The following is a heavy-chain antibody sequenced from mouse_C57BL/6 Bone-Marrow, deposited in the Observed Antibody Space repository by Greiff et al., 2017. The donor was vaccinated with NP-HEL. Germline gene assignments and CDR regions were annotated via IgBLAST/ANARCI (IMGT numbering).Heavy chain of an antibody. CDR2: IDPSDSYT. V-gene: IGHV1-69*01. CDR1: GYTFTSYW. CDR3: AREGLRRGSYWYFDV. Sequence: QVQLQQPGAELVMPGASVKLSCKASGYTFTSYWMHWVKQRPGQGLEWIGEIDPSDSYTNYNQKFKGKSTLTVDKSSSTAYMQLSSLTSEDSAFYYCAREGLRRGSYWYFDVWGTGTTVTVSS. J-gene: IGHJ1*03. D-gene: IGHD2-2*01.